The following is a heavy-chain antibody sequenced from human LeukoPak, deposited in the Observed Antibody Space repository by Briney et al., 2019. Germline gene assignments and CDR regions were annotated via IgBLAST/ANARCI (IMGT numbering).Heavy chain of an antibody. CDR1: GYTFTGYY. V-gene: IGHV1-2*02. J-gene: IGHJ5*02. D-gene: IGHD5-18*01. Sequence: ASVKVSCKASGYTFTGYYMHWVRQAPGQGLEWMGWINPNSGGTNYAQKFQGRVTMTRDTSISTAYMELSRLRSDDTAVYYCARGVGRGYSYGRPVNWFDPWGQGTLVTVSS. CDR2: INPNSGGT. CDR3: ARGVGRGYSYGRPVNWFDP.